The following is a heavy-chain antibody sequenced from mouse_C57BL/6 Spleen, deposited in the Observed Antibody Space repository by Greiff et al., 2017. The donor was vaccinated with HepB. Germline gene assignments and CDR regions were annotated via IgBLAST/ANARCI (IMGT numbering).Heavy chain of an antibody. CDR3: ARQDGSSPYWYFDV. Sequence: QVQLKESGAELVRPGASVKLSCKASGYTFTDYYINWVKQRPGQGLEWIARIYPGSGNTYYNEKFKGKATLTAEKSSSTAYMQLSSLTSEDSAVYFCARQDGSSPYWYFDVWGTGTTVTVSS. CDR1: GYTFTDYY. V-gene: IGHV1-76*01. CDR2: IYPGSGNT. D-gene: IGHD1-1*01. J-gene: IGHJ1*03.